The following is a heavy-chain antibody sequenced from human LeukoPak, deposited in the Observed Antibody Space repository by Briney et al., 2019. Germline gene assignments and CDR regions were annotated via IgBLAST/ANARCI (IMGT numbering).Heavy chain of an antibody. CDR3: ARDRGGTYYDFWSGYIRFDP. D-gene: IGHD3-3*01. CDR1: GYTFTSYY. J-gene: IGHJ5*02. V-gene: IGHV1-18*04. CDR2: ISAYNGNT. Sequence: ASVKVSCKASGYTFTSYYMHWVRQAPGQGLEWMGWISAYNGNTNYAQKLLGRVTMTTDTSTSTAYMELRSLRSDDTAVYYCARDRGGTYYDFWSGYIRFDPWGQGTLVTVSS.